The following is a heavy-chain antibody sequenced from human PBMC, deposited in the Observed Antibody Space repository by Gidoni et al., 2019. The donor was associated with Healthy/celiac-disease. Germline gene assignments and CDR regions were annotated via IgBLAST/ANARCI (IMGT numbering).Heavy chain of an antibody. Sequence: QLQLQESGPGLVKPSETLSLPCTVSGGSISSSSYYWGWIRPPPGKGLEGMGSIYYSGSTYNNPSLKSRVTISVETSKNQFSLKLSSVTAAETAVYYCARLTVTTNYWGQGTLVTVSS. CDR2: IYYSGST. D-gene: IGHD4-17*01. CDR1: GGSISSSSYY. CDR3: ARLTVTTNY. V-gene: IGHV4-39*01. J-gene: IGHJ4*02.